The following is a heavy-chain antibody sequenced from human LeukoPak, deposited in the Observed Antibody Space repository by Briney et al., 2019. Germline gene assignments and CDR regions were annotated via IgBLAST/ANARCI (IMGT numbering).Heavy chain of an antibody. D-gene: IGHD3-16*01. CDR3: ARGRVRLGPFDY. J-gene: IGHJ4*02. CDR1: GYTFTSYY. V-gene: IGHV1-46*01. CDR2: INPSGGST. Sequence: ASVKVSCKASGYTFTSYYMHWVRQAPGKGLEWMGIINPSGGSTSYAQKFQGRVTMTRDMSTSTVYMELSSLRSEDTAVYYCARGRVRLGPFDYWGQGTLVTVSS.